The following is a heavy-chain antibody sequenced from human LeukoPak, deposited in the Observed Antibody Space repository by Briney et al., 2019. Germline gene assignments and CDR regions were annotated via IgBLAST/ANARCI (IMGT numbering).Heavy chain of an antibody. J-gene: IGHJ5*02. CDR3: ARDKASDDRPSWFDP. Sequence: GASVKVSCKASGYTFTGYYMHWVRQAPGQGLEWMGIINPSGGSTSYAQKFQGRVTMTRDMSTSTVYMELSSLRSEDTAVYYCARDKASDDRPSWFDPWGQGTLVTVSS. V-gene: IGHV1-46*01. CDR1: GYTFTGYY. D-gene: IGHD3-22*01. CDR2: INPSGGST.